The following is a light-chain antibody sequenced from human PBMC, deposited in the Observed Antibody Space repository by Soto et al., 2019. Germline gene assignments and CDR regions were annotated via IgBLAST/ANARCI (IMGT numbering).Light chain of an antibody. CDR1: QGITRW. CDR2: AAS. V-gene: IGKV1-12*01. Sequence: DIQMTQSPSTVSASVGDRVTITCRASQGITRWLAWYQQKPGKAPRLLIYAASNLQSGIPSRFSGSGSGTDFTLTISSLQPEDFAIYYCQQTDNFPLTFSGGTKVDIK. J-gene: IGKJ4*01. CDR3: QQTDNFPLT.